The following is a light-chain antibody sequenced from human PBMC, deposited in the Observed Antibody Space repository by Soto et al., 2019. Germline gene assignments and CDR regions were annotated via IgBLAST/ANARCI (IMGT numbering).Light chain of an antibody. CDR2: GAF. J-gene: IGKJ1*01. Sequence: TQSPVTLSVSPGERATLSRRASQSVSSNLAWYQQKPGQAPSLLIYGAFTRAPGIPARFSGTGSGTEFTLTISRLQSEDFARYYCQQYNDWPLTFGQGTKLDIK. V-gene: IGKV3-15*01. CDR1: QSVSSN. CDR3: QQYNDWPLT.